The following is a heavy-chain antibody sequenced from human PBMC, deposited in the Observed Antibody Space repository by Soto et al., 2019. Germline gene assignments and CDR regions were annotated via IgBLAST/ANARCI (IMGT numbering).Heavy chain of an antibody. J-gene: IGHJ4*02. CDR3: AREPEDGVPGDY. V-gene: IGHV1-3*01. CDR2: IIVSNGSP. Sequence: QVQLVQSGAEVKEPGASVKVSCKASGYTFTSHTLHWARQAPGQGLEWMGWIIVSNGSPRYAPQFQGRVTFGRDTSATTAYKELSSLTSEDTAIYYCAREPEDGVPGDYWGQGTRVVVSS. CDR1: GYTFTSHT. D-gene: IGHD3-3*01.